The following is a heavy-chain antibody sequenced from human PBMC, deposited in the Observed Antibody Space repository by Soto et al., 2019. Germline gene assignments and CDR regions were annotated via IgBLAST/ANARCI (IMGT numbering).Heavy chain of an antibody. D-gene: IGHD3-3*01. CDR1: GGSFSGYY. Sequence: QVQLQQWGAGLLKPSETLSLTCAVYGGSFSGYYWSWIRQPPGKGLEWIREINHSGSTNYNPSLKSRVTISVDTSKHQFSLKLSSVTAADTAVYYCARRRRFLLYYFDYWGQGTLVTVSS. J-gene: IGHJ4*02. V-gene: IGHV4-34*01. CDR3: ARRRRFLLYYFDY. CDR2: INHSGST.